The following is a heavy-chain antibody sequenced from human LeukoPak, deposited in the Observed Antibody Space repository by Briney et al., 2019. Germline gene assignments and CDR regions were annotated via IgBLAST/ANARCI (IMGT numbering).Heavy chain of an antibody. CDR3: ARGHDPNSSGLKDFDY. V-gene: IGHV4-34*01. Sequence: SETLSLTCAVYGGSFSGYYWSWIRQPPGKGLEWIGEINHSGSTNYNPSLKSRVTIPVDTSKNQFSLKLSSVTAADTAVYYCARGHDPNSSGLKDFDYWGQGTLVTVSS. D-gene: IGHD3-22*01. CDR2: INHSGST. J-gene: IGHJ4*02. CDR1: GGSFSGYY.